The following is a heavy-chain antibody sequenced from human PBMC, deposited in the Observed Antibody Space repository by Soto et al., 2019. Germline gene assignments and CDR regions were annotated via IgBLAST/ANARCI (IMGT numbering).Heavy chain of an antibody. D-gene: IGHD6-13*01. J-gene: IGHJ1*01. CDR3: AKVGAAAGTGAEYFQH. Sequence: GGSLRLSCAASGFTFSSYAMSWVRQAPGKGLEWVSAISGSVGSTYYADSVKGRFTISRDNSKNTLYLQMNSLRAEDTAVYYCAKVGAAAGTGAEYFQHWGQGTLVTVSS. V-gene: IGHV3-23*01. CDR2: ISGSVGST. CDR1: GFTFSSYA.